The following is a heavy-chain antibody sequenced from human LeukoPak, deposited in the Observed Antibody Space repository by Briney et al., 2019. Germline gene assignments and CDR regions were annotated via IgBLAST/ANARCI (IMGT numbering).Heavy chain of an antibody. V-gene: IGHV3-74*01. Sequence: GGSLRLSCAASGFPFSNYWMHWIRHAPGKGLVWVSRVNSDGSTTNYADSVKGRFTISRDNAENTLYMRMNSLRPEDTAVYYCARGYYSSSRFDSWGQGTLVTVSS. J-gene: IGHJ4*02. D-gene: IGHD6-13*01. CDR2: VNSDGSTT. CDR1: GFPFSNYW. CDR3: ARGYYSSSRFDS.